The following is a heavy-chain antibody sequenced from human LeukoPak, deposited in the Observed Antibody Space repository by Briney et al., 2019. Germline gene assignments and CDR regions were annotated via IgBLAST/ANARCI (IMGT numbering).Heavy chain of an antibody. D-gene: IGHD6-19*01. CDR1: GFTVSSNY. J-gene: IGHJ4*02. V-gene: IGHV3-53*01. CDR3: ARGGYSSPWATLHY. CDR2: VYIGGTT. Sequence: SGGSLRLSCAASGFTVSSNYMSWVRQAPGKGLEWVSVVYIGGTTYYADSVKGRFTISRDNSKNTVYLQMNSLRADDTAVYYCARGGYSSPWATLHYWGQGTLVTVSS.